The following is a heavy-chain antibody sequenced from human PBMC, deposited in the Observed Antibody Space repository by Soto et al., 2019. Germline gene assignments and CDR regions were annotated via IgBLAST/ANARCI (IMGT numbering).Heavy chain of an antibody. J-gene: IGHJ4*02. D-gene: IGHD2-8*01. CDR1: GFTFSTYG. Sequence: VQLVESGGGVVQPGTSLRLSCAASGFTFSTYGMHWVRQAPGKGLGYVAGVRYDGRAEDYVDSVRGRFTISSDNYKNLLSLQLRCLRAEDTAVYSCARGFFAAVYAAHFDHWRQGTPVTVSS. CDR2: VRYDGRAE. V-gene: IGHV3-33*01. CDR3: ARGFFAAVYAAHFDH.